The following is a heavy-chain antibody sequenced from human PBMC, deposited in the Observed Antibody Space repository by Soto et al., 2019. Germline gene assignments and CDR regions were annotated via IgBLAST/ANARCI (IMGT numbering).Heavy chain of an antibody. CDR1: VTTAIDYG. CDR2: ISHSGYTT. CDR3: AKDPWKATESSTWAFES. Sequence: AGYLRHSCAAWVTTAIDYGMSWVRKAPGKGLEWVSSISHSGYTTYYADSVKGRFTVSRDNSKNTLYLQMNNLRDDDTAVYSCAKDPWKATESSTWAFESGGQITPVTV. D-gene: IGHD1-1*01. V-gene: IGHV3-23*01. J-gene: IGHJ4*02.